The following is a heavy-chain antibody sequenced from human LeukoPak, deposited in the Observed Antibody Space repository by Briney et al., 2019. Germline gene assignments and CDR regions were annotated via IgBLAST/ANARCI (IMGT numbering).Heavy chain of an antibody. Sequence: GGSLRLSCAASGFTFSSYAMHWVRQAPGKGLEWVAVISYDGSNKYYADSVKGRFTISRDNSKNTLYLQMNSLRAEDTAVYYCARTREPPMGDYYYYGKDVWGQGTTVTVSS. CDR2: ISYDGSNK. CDR3: ARTREPPMGDYYYYGKDV. V-gene: IGHV3-30*01. CDR1: GFTFSSYA. D-gene: IGHD1-26*01. J-gene: IGHJ6*02.